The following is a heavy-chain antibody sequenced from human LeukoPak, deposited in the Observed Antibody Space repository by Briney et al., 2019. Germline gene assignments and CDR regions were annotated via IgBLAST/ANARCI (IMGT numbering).Heavy chain of an antibody. CDR2: MNPNSGNT. CDR1: GYTFTSYD. Sequence: ASVKVSCKASGYTFTSYDINWVRQATGQGLEWMGWMNPNSGNTGYAQKFQGRVTMTRNTSISTAYMELSSLRSEDTAVYYCAREQLEDNWFDPWGQGTLVTVSS. J-gene: IGHJ5*02. V-gene: IGHV1-8*01. D-gene: IGHD6-6*01. CDR3: AREQLEDNWFDP.